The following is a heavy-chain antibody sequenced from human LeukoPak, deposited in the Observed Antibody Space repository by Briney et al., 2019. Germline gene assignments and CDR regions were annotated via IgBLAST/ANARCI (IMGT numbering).Heavy chain of an antibody. D-gene: IGHD3-10*01. CDR2: INHSGSA. CDR3: ARGGYYGSGNDFRFDP. J-gene: IGHJ5*02. Sequence: PSETLSLTCAVYGGSFSGYYWSWIRQPPGKGLEWIGEINHSGSANYNPSLKSRVTISVDTSKNQFSLKLSSVTAADTAVYYCARGGYYGSGNDFRFDPWGQGTLVTVSS. CDR1: GGSFSGYY. V-gene: IGHV4-34*01.